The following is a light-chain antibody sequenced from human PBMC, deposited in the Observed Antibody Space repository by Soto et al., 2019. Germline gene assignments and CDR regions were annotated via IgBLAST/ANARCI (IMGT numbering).Light chain of an antibody. CDR1: QSISSW. J-gene: IGKJ1*01. V-gene: IGKV1-5*01. CDR3: QQYNSYWT. Sequence: DIQMTQSPSTLSASVGDRVTITCRASQSISSWLAWYQQKPGKAPKLLIYDASSLESGVPSRFSGSGSGTEFTLTSSRLQPDDFATDYCQQYNSYWTFGQGTKVEIK. CDR2: DAS.